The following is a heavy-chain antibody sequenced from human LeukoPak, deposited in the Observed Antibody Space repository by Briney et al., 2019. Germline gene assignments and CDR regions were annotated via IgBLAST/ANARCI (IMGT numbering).Heavy chain of an antibody. Sequence: GRSLRLSCAASGFTFSKYAMHWVRQAPGKGLEWVALISSDGTNKYYADSVKGRFTISRDNSKNTLYLQMNSLRAEDTAVYYCAKDVGGPEGVITLYYIDYWGQGTLVTVSS. CDR3: AKDVGGPEGVITLYYIDY. CDR1: GFTFSKYA. CDR2: ISSDGTNK. D-gene: IGHD4-23*01. V-gene: IGHV3-30-3*01. J-gene: IGHJ4*02.